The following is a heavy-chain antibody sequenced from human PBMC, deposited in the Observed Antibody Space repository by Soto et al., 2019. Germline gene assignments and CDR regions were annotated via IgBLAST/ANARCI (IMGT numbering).Heavy chain of an antibody. D-gene: IGHD4-17*01. CDR1: GFTFSSYG. J-gene: IGHJ4*02. CDR2: ISYDGSNK. Sequence: GGSLSLSCAASGFTFSSYGMHWVRQAPGKGLEWVAVISYDGSNKYYADSVKGRFTISRDNSKNTLYLQMNSLRAEDTAVYYCAKIHCGDAMYYFDYWGQGTLVTVSS. V-gene: IGHV3-30*18. CDR3: AKIHCGDAMYYFDY.